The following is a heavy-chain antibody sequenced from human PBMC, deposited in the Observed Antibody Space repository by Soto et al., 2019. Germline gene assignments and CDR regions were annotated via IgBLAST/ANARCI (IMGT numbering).Heavy chain of an antibody. CDR1: GGSISSGGYS. D-gene: IGHD6-19*01. CDR3: ASKRYTTGWHTDALDI. J-gene: IGHJ3*02. V-gene: IGHV4-30-2*02. Sequence: SETLSLTCAVSGGSISSGGYSWSWVRQPPGKGLEWIGYIYHSGNTYYNPSLKSRVTISEDRSKNSLYLQMDSLRAEDTALYYCASKRYTTGWHTDALDIWGQGTMVTVSS. CDR2: IYHSGNT.